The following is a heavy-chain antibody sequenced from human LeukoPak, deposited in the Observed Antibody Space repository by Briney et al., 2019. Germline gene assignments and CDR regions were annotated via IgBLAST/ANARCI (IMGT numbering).Heavy chain of an antibody. CDR3: TRGDQWLVLYCQHAMDV. V-gene: IGHV1-2*02. CDR1: GYSFIGYY. CDR2: INPSNGDT. D-gene: IGHD6-19*01. Sequence: ASVKVSCTPSGYSFIGYYIHWVRQAPGHGLEWVGGINPSNGDTNYAQSFQDRVTMTADTTISTAYMDLGRLRSDDTAIYYCTRGDQWLVLYCQHAMDVWGQGTTVTVSS. J-gene: IGHJ6*02.